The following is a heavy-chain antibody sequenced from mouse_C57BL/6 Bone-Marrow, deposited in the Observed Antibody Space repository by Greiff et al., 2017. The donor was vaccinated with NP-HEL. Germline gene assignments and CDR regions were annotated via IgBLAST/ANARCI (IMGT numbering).Heavy chain of an antibody. D-gene: IGHD2-2*01. CDR2: IHPNSGST. CDR1: GYTFTSYW. J-gene: IGHJ3*01. Sequence: QVQLQQPGAELVKPGASVKLSCKASGYTFTSYWMHWVKQRPGQGFEWIGMIHPNSGSTNYNEKFKSKATLTVDKSSSTAYMQLSSLTSEDSAVYYCAPIYYGFSWFAYWGQGTLVTVSA. CDR3: APIYYGFSWFAY. V-gene: IGHV1-64*01.